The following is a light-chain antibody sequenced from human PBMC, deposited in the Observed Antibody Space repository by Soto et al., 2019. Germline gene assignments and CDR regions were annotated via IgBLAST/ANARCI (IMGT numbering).Light chain of an antibody. CDR1: SSDVGGYNY. CDR3: SSYAGSNNLYV. J-gene: IGLJ1*01. CDR2: EVS. V-gene: IGLV2-8*01. Sequence: QSVLTQPPSASGSPGQSVTISYTGTSSDVGGYNYVSWYQQHPGKAPKLMIYEVSKRPSGVPDRFSGSKSGNTASLTVSGLQAEDEADYYCSSYAGSNNLYVFGTGTKVTVL.